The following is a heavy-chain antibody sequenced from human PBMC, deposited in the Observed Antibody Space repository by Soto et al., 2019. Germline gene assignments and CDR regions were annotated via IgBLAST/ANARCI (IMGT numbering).Heavy chain of an antibody. CDR3: AKWRSSWTNYYYYYGMDV. CDR2: ISGSGGST. J-gene: IGHJ6*02. CDR1: GFTFSSYG. V-gene: IGHV3-23*01. Sequence: GGSLRLSCSASGFTFSSYGMSWVRQAPGKGLEWVSGISGSGGSTQYADSVKGRFTISRDNSKKTLYLEMNSLRAEDTAVYYCAKWRSSWTNYYYYYGMDVWGQGTTVTVSS. D-gene: IGHD6-13*01.